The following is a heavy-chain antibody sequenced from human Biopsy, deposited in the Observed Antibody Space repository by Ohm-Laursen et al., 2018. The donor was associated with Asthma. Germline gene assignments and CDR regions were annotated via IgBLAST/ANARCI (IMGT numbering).Heavy chain of an antibody. CDR2: ISYDGSNK. CDR3: AREGIAVAHFDY. CDR1: GFTFSSYA. V-gene: IGHV3-30-3*01. Sequence: SLRLSCAASGFTFSSYAMHWVRQAPGKGREWVAVISYDGSNKYYADSVKGRFTISRDNSKNTLYLQMNSLRAGDTAVYYCAREGIAVAHFDYWGQGTLVTVSS. J-gene: IGHJ4*02. D-gene: IGHD6-19*01.